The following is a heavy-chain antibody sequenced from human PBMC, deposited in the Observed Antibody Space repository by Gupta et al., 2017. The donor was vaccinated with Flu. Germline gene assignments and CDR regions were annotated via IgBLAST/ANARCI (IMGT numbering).Heavy chain of an antibody. CDR2: FYPRGPN. V-gene: IGHV4-4*07. Sequence: QVLLQESGPGLVKPSETLSLTCTVSGGSVSRHHWTWIRQSAGKGLEWIGRFYPRGPNDYNPSLMGRVTVSLDTSNNQLSLTMTSVTAADTAVYYCARGGYNWNDFEYWGQGIQVTVSS. D-gene: IGHD1-20*01. J-gene: IGHJ4*02. CDR1: GGSVSRHH. CDR3: ARGGYNWNDFEY.